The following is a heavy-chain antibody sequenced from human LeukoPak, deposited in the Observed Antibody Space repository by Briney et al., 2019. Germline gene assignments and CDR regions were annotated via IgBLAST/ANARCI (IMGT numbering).Heavy chain of an antibody. V-gene: IGHV3-11*01. CDR1: GFTFSDYY. Sequence: GGPLRLSCAASGFTFSDYYMSWIRQAPGKGLEWVSYISSSGSTIYYADSVKGRFTISRDNAKNSLYLQMNSLRAEDTAVYYCARDSDDSSGYYLNNWFDPWGQGTLVTVSS. D-gene: IGHD3-22*01. J-gene: IGHJ5*02. CDR2: ISSSGSTI. CDR3: ARDSDDSSGYYLNNWFDP.